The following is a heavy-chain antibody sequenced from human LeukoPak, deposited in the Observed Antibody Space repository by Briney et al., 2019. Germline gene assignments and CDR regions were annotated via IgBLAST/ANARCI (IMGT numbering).Heavy chain of an antibody. Sequence: PGGSLRLSCAASGFTFSTYWMHWVRHAPGEGLVGVSRLSPDGSSSVYADSVKCRFTVSRDNAKNTLYLQMNSLRAEDTAVYYCTRSPSLGGNYWGFDCWGQGTLVTVSS. J-gene: IGHJ4*02. CDR3: TRSPSLGGNYWGFDC. D-gene: IGHD1-26*01. V-gene: IGHV3-74*01. CDR2: LSPDGSSS. CDR1: GFTFSTYW.